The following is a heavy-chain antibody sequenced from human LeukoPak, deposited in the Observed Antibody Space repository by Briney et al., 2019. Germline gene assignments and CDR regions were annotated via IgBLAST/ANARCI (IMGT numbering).Heavy chain of an antibody. CDR1: GFTVSSNY. Sequence: PGGSLRPSCAASGFTVSSNYMSWVRQAPGKGLEWVSVIYSSGSTYYADSVKGRFTISRDNSKNTLYLQMNSLRAEDTAVYYCARLTSGYYSDYWGQGTLVTVSS. CDR2: IYSSGST. V-gene: IGHV3-66*02. D-gene: IGHD3-22*01. J-gene: IGHJ4*02. CDR3: ARLTSGYYSDY.